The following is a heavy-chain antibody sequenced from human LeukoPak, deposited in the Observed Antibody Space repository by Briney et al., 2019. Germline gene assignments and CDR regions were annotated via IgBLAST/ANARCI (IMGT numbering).Heavy chain of an antibody. J-gene: IGHJ4*02. CDR2: IYYSGST. CDR1: GGSMSSYY. V-gene: IGHV4-59*01. CDR3: ARARNSYGTFDY. Sequence: PSETLSLTCTVSGGSMSSYYWSWIRQPPGKGLEWIGYIYYSGSTNYNPSLKSRVTISVDTSKNQFSLRLSSVTAADTAVYYCARARNSYGTFDYWGQGTLVTVSS. D-gene: IGHD5-18*01.